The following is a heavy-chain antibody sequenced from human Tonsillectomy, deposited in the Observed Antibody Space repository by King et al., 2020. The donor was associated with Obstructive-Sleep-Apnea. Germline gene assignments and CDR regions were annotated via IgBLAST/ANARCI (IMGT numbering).Heavy chain of an antibody. V-gene: IGHV3-21*01. Sequence: VQLVESGGGLVKPGGSLRLSCAASGFTFSSYGMTWVRQAPGKGLEWVSSISDSSSFIYYADSMEGRFTISRDNAKNSLFLQMNSLRAEDTAVYYCARGTDYGDNYYSYAMDVWGQGTTVTVSS. J-gene: IGHJ6*02. CDR2: ISDSSSFI. CDR1: GFTFSSYG. D-gene: IGHD4-17*01. CDR3: ARGTDYGDNYYSYAMDV.